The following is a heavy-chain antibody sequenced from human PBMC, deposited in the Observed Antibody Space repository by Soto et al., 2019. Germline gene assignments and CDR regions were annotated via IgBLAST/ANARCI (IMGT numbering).Heavy chain of an antibody. CDR2: IYDSVNT. J-gene: IGHJ4*02. V-gene: IGHV4-31*03. Sequence: PSETLSLTCTVSGDSLSSGGHYWSWIRQHPGKGLGWTGHIYDSVNTYYSPSLRSRVTISADMSKNQFSLNLRSVTAADTAVYYCARVDHRGYFAILTDYWGQGTLVTVSS. D-gene: IGHD3-9*01. CDR3: ARVDHRGYFAILTDY. CDR1: GDSLSSGGHY.